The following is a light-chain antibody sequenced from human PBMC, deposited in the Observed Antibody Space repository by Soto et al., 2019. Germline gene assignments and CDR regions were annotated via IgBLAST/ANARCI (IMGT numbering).Light chain of an antibody. V-gene: IGLV2-14*01. CDR2: EVS. CDR3: SAYTTTSTLI. Sequence: QFALTQPASVSVSPGQSITISCTGTSSDIGAYNFVSWYQQHPGKAPKLMIYEVSNRPSGISIRFSGSKSGNTASLTISGVQAEDEAHYYCSAYTTTSTLIFGTGTKVTVL. CDR1: SSDIGAYNF. J-gene: IGLJ1*01.